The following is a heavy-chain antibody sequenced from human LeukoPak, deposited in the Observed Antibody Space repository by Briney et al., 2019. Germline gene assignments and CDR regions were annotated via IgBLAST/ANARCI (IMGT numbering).Heavy chain of an antibody. CDR2: IIPILGIA. CDR3: QMVVAAQTSDY. Sequence: EASVKVSCEASGGTFSSYAISWVRQAPGQGLEWMGRIIPILGIANYAQKFQGRVTITADKSTSTAYMELSSLRSEDTAVYYCQMVVAAQTSDYWGQGTLVTVSS. J-gene: IGHJ4*02. CDR1: GGTFSSYA. D-gene: IGHD2-15*01. V-gene: IGHV1-69*04.